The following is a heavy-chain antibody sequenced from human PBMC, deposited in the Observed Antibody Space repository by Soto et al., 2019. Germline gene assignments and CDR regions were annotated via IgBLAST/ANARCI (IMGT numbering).Heavy chain of an antibody. Sequence: SVKVSCKSSVGTLSRYAISWVRQAPGQGLEWMGGIIPIFGTANYAHKFQGRVTITADESTSTAYMEPRSLRSEDTAVYYCARAWSINMVRGVILDYYGMDGWGQGTTVTVSS. CDR3: ARAWSINMVRGVILDYYGMDG. D-gene: IGHD3-10*01. J-gene: IGHJ6*02. V-gene: IGHV1-69*13. CDR2: IIPIFGTA. CDR1: VGTLSRYA.